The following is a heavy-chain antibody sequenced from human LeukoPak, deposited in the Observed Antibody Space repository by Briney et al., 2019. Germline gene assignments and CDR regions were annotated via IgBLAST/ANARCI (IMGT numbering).Heavy chain of an antibody. CDR3: ARDRVAGGYDY. V-gene: IGHV1-46*01. CDR2: INPSGGST. Sequence: ASVKVSCKASGYTFTSYYMHWVRPAPGQGLEWMGIINPSGGSTSYAQKFQGRVTMTRDTSTSTVYMELSSLRSEDTAVYYCARDRVAGGYDYWGQGTLVTVSS. J-gene: IGHJ4*02. D-gene: IGHD3-10*01. CDR1: GYTFTSYY.